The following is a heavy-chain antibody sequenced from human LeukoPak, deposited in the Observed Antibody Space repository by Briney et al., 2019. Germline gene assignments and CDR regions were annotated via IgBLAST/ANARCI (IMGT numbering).Heavy chain of an antibody. J-gene: IGHJ4*02. CDR1: GFTFNNYA. CDR2: ITASGGDT. Sequence: GGSLRPSCAASGFTFNNYAMSWVRQAPGKGLEWISAITASGGDTYHADSVKGRFTISRDNSKSTLYLQMHSLRAEDTAVYYCAKGSSPSRPYYFDYWGQGTLVTVSS. V-gene: IGHV3-23*01. CDR3: AKGSSPSRPYYFDY. D-gene: IGHD1-26*01.